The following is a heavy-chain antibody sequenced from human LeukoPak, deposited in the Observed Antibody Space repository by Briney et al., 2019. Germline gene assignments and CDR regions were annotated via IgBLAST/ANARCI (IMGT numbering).Heavy chain of an antibody. D-gene: IGHD3-10*01. Sequence: TTSETLSLTCSVSNDSIRNYYWSWIRQPPGKALEWIGYIYHTGNTNYNPSLKSRLTMSIDTSKNQFSLNLNSVTAADTAVYYCARGNYGSGSYYVVDFDYWGLGTLVTVSS. CDR2: IYHTGNT. CDR3: ARGNYGSGSYYVVDFDY. J-gene: IGHJ4*02. V-gene: IGHV4-59*01. CDR1: NDSIRNYY.